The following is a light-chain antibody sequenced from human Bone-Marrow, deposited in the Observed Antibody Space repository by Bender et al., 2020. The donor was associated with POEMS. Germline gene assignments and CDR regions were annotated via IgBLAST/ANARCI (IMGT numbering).Light chain of an antibody. V-gene: IGLV1-44*01. J-gene: IGLJ3*02. CDR2: SSH. CDR3: AVWDDSLNGWV. Sequence: QSVLTQPPSPSGTPDRRVTIPAPEATPTTEAHAVNCYHHLQGTAPKLLIYSSHRRPSEVPDRFSGSRSGTSASLAISGLQSEDEADYYCAVWDDSLNGWVFGGGTKLTVL. CDR1: TPTTEAHA.